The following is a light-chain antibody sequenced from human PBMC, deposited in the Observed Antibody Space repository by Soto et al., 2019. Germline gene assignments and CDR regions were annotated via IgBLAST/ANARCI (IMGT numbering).Light chain of an antibody. CDR1: RTNIEGYDY. J-gene: IGLJ1*01. CDR2: GDY. V-gene: IGLV2-14*03. CDR3: TSYTSSTPCYG. Sequence: HSALTQPPSVSGAPGQSIAISCTGDRTNIEGYDYVHWYQQHPGPAHQLLIYGDYNRPSGVSHRFSGSKSGNTASLTISWLQAEDEADYYWTSYTSSTPCYGFGSGTKVT.